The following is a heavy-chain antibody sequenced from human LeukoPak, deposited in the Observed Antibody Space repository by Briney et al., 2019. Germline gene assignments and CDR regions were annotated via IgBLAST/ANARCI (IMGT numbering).Heavy chain of an antibody. Sequence: SETLSLTCTVSGGSISSSSYYWGWIRQPPGKGLEWIGSIYYSGSTYYNPSLKSRVTISVDTSKNQFSLKLGSVTAADTAVYYCARGNDHGIWFDPWGQGTLVTVSS. CDR2: IYYSGST. J-gene: IGHJ5*02. V-gene: IGHV4-39*01. CDR3: ARGNDHGIWFDP. D-gene: IGHD1-1*01. CDR1: GGSISSSSYY.